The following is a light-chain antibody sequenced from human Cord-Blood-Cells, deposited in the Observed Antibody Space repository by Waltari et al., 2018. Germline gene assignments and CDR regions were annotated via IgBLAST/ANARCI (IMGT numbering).Light chain of an antibody. J-gene: IGLJ2*01. CDR1: KLGDKY. CDR2: QDS. CDR3: QAWDSSTVV. V-gene: IGLV3-1*01. Sequence: SYELTQPPSVSVSPGQTASITCSGDKLGDKYACWYQQKPGQSPVLVIYQDSKRPSGIPARFSCSNSGNSASLTISGTQAMDEADYYCQAWDSSTVVFGGGTPDRP.